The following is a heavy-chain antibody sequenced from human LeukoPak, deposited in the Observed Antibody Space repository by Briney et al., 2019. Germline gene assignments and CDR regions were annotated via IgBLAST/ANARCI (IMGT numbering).Heavy chain of an antibody. J-gene: IGHJ6*03. CDR1: GFTFSSYE. CDR2: ISSSGSTI. Sequence: GGSLRLSCAASGFTFSSYEMNWVRQAPGKGLEWVPYISSSGSTIYYADSVKGRFTISRDNAKNSLYLQMNSLRAEDTAVYYCARVTSDVSAYYYYMDVWGKGTTVTISS. D-gene: IGHD5/OR15-5a*01. CDR3: ARVTSDVSAYYYYMDV. V-gene: IGHV3-48*03.